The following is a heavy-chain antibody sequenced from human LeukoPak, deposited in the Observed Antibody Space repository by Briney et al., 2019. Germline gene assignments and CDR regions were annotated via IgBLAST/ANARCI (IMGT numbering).Heavy chain of an antibody. CDR3: AKKFTGTTVISGDYFDY. CDR1: GFTFSSYA. J-gene: IGHJ4*02. CDR2: MSSDGSKK. V-gene: IGHV3-30-3*02. Sequence: GGSLRLSCAASGFTFSSYAMHWVRQAPGKGLEWVAVMSSDGSKKYYADPVKGRFTISRDNSKNTLYLQMNSLRAEDTAVYYCAKKFTGTTVISGDYFDYWGQGTLVTVSS. D-gene: IGHD4-17*01.